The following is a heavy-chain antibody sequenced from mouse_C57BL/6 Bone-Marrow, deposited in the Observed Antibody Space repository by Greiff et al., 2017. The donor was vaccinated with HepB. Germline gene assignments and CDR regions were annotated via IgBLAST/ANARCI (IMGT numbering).Heavy chain of an antibody. J-gene: IGHJ3*01. Sequence: EVQRVESGEGLVKPGGSLKLSCAASGYTFSSYAMSWVRQTPEKRLEWVAYISSGGDYIYYADTLKGRFTISRDNARNTLYLQMSSLKSEDTAMYYCTRAYGYDVGSWFAYWGQGTLVTVSA. CDR2: ISSGGDYI. V-gene: IGHV5-9-1*02. CDR3: TRAYGYDVGSWFAY. D-gene: IGHD2-2*01. CDR1: GYTFSSYA.